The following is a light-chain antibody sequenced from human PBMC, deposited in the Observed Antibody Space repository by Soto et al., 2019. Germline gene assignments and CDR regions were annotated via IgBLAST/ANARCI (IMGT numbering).Light chain of an antibody. Sequence: QTVVTQEPSFSVSPGGTVTLTCGLSSGSVSPSHYPSWYQQTPGQPPRTLIYNTNTRSSGVPDRFSGSVLGNKAALTITGDQADDESDYYCVLFMGSGISAFGGGTKLTVL. V-gene: IGLV8-61*01. J-gene: IGLJ2*01. CDR3: VLFMGSGISA. CDR2: NTN. CDR1: SGSVSPSHY.